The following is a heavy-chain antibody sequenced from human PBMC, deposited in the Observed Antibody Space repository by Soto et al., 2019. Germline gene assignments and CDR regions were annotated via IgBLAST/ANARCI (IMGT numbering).Heavy chain of an antibody. J-gene: IGHJ4*02. Sequence: SETLSLTCSVSGGSVSNKTYYWSWIRQPPGKRLEWIGYVYYSGTTNYNPSLKSRVTISVDLSKNQFSLRLSSVTTADTALYYCARTTDVLNNLPSRYLIDYWGQGPLVTVSS. CDR1: GGSVSNKTYY. D-gene: IGHD4-17*01. V-gene: IGHV4-61*01. CDR3: ARTTDVLNNLPSRYLIDY. CDR2: VYYSGTT.